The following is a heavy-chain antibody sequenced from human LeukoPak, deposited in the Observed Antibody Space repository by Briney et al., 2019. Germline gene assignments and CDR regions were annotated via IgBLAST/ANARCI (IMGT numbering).Heavy chain of an antibody. D-gene: IGHD3-10*01. V-gene: IGHV4-39*01. CDR1: GGSISSSSYY. CDR3: ARQRGSPNYYFDY. J-gene: IGHJ4*02. Sequence: KPSETLSLTCTVSGGSISSSSYYWGWIRQPPGKGLEWIGSIYYSGSTYYNPSLKSRVTISVDTSKNQFSLKLSSVTAADTAVYYCARQRGSPNYYFDYWGQGTLVTVSS. CDR2: IYYSGST.